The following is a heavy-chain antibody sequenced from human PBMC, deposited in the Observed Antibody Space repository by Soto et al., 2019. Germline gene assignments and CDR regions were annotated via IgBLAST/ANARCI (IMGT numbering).Heavy chain of an antibody. V-gene: IGHV3-30-3*01. CDR1: GFTFSSYA. J-gene: IGHJ6*02. D-gene: IGHD3-3*01. Sequence: GGSLRLSCAASGFTFSSYAMHWVRQAPGKGLEWVAVISYDGGNKYYADSVKGRFTISRDNSKNTLYLQMNSLRAEDTAVYYCARDRGKYYDFWSGYYYYYYGMDVWGQGTTVTVSS. CDR3: ARDRGKYYDFWSGYYYYYYGMDV. CDR2: ISYDGGNK.